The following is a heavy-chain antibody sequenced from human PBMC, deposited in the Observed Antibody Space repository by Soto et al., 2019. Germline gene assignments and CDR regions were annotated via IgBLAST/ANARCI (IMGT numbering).Heavy chain of an antibody. D-gene: IGHD4-17*01. J-gene: IGHJ4*02. V-gene: IGHV3-30-3*01. CDR2: ISYDGSNG. Sequence: LRLSCAASGFTFSNYAMHWVRQAPGKGLEWEAVISYDGSNGYYADSVKGRFTISRDNSKNTLFLQMNSLRPEDTAVYHCARGTYRGAYGYYFDHWGQGTLVTVSS. CDR3: ARGTYRGAYGYYFDH. CDR1: GFTFSNYA.